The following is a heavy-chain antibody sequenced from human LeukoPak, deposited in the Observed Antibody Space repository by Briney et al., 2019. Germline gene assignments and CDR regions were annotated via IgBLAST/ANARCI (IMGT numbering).Heavy chain of an antibody. D-gene: IGHD3-3*01. CDR1: GSTFSSYW. CDR3: ARQNDFRLDY. CDR2: IYPGDCDT. Sequence: GGSLKISCKGSGSTFSSYWIGWVRQMPGKGLEWMGIIYPGDCDTRYSPSFQGQVTISVDTSIGTASLQWSSLKASDTAFYYCARQNDFRLDYWGQGSLVTLSS. V-gene: IGHV5-51*01. J-gene: IGHJ4*02.